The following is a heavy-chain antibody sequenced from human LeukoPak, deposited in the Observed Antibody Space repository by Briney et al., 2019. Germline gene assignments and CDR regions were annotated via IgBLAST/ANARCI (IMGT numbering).Heavy chain of an antibody. Sequence: GGSLRLSCAASGFTFSSYWMSWVRQAPGKGLEWVANIKQDGSEKYYVDSVKGRFTISRDNAKNSLYLQMNSLRAEDTAVYYCASLSEIAAAVDEPPDYWGQGTLVTVSS. CDR2: IKQDGSEK. J-gene: IGHJ4*02. D-gene: IGHD6-13*01. V-gene: IGHV3-7*01. CDR1: GFTFSSYW. CDR3: ASLSEIAAAVDEPPDY.